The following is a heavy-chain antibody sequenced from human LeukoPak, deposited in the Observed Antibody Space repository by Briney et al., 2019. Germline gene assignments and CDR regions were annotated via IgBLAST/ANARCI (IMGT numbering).Heavy chain of an antibody. D-gene: IGHD3-22*01. J-gene: IGHJ4*02. CDR2: IIPIFGTA. CDR1: GGTFSSYA. V-gene: IGHV1-69*06. Sequence: SVKVSCKASGGTFSSYAISWVRQAPGQGLEWMGGIIPIFGTANYAQKFQGRVTITADKSTSTAYMELSSLRSEDTAVYYCAAYYYDSSGYYFWGQGTLVTVSS. CDR3: AAYYYDSSGYYF.